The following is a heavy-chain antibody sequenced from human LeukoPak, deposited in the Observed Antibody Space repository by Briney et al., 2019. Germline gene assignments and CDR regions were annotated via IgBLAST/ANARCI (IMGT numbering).Heavy chain of an antibody. CDR3: ALTLPAAKFWFDP. Sequence: PSETLSLTCAVSGGSISSGGYSWSWIRQPPGKGLEWIGYIYHSGSTYYNPSLKSRLTISVDRSKNQFSLKLTSVTAADTAVYYCALTLPAAKFWFDPWGQGTLVTVSS. V-gene: IGHV4-30-2*01. J-gene: IGHJ5*02. CDR2: IYHSGST. CDR1: GGSISSGGYS. D-gene: IGHD2-2*01.